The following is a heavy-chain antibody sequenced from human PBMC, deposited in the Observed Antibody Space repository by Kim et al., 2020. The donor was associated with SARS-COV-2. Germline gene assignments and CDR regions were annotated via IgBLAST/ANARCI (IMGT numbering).Heavy chain of an antibody. CDR3: TTGVIPANASHFSC. D-gene: IGHD3-16*02. CDR1: GFTFSSYC. J-gene: IGHJ1*01. CDR2: IYSDGTIT. Sequence: GGSLRLSCAASGFTFSSYCMHWVRQVPGAGLVWVSIIYSDGTITTYADSVHGRFITTTDNANNMMFLLMNSLGAAATAPYYCTTGVIPANASHFSCWGPG. V-gene: IGHV3-74*03.